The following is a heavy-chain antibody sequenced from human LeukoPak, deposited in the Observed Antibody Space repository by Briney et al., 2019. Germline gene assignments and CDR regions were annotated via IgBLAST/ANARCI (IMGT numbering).Heavy chain of an antibody. V-gene: IGHV3-21*01. Sequence: GGSLRLSCAASGFTFSSYSMNWVRQAPGKGLEWVSSISSSSYIYYADSVKGRSTISRDNAKNSLYLQMNSLRAEDTAVYYCARSPYYYDSSGYYVDWGQGTLVTVSS. J-gene: IGHJ4*02. CDR2: ISSSSYI. CDR1: GFTFSSYS. D-gene: IGHD3-22*01. CDR3: ARSPYYYDSSGYYVD.